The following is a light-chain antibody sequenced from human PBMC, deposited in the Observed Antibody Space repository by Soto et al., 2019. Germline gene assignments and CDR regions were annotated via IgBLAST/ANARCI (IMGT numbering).Light chain of an antibody. CDR2: FGS. V-gene: IGKV2-28*01. J-gene: IGKJ1*01. CDR1: QSLLESNGYNC. Sequence: DIVTTQSPLSLPVTPGEPASISCRSSQSLLESNGYNCLDWYLQRPGQSPQLLIYFGSYRASGVPDRFSGSGSGTDFTLKISRVEAEDVGVYYCMQGLRTPWTFGQGTKVEIK. CDR3: MQGLRTPWT.